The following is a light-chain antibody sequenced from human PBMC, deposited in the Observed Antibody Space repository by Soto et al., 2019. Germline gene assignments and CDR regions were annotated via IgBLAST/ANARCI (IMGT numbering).Light chain of an antibody. Sequence: DIQMTQSPSTLSASVGDRVTITCRASQTIDSWLSWYQQRTGKPPNLLIYNASTLASGVPARFSGSGSGTEFTLTINSLQPDDFASYYCQQYPIYSGTFGQGTKVEIK. CDR3: QQYPIYSGT. V-gene: IGKV1-5*03. CDR1: QTIDSW. J-gene: IGKJ1*01. CDR2: NAS.